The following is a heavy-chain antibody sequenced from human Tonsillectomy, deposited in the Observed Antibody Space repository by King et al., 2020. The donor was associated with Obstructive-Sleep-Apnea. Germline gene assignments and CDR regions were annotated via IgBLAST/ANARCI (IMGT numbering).Heavy chain of an antibody. CDR3: ARDIRTTGTTAYYYGLDV. CDR2: IYYSGST. CDR1: GGSISSDNNY. Sequence: QLQESGPGLVKPSETLSLICNVSGGSISSDNNYWGLIRQPPGKGLEWIGSIYYSGSTHYNPSLKSRVTISVDTSKNQFSLKLSSVAAADTARYYCARDIRTTGTTAYYYGLDVWGQGTTVTVSS. V-gene: IGHV4-39*07. J-gene: IGHJ6*02. D-gene: IGHD1-1*01.